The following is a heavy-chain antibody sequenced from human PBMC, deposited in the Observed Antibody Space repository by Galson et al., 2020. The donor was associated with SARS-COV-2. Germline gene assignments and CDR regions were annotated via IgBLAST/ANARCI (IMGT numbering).Heavy chain of an antibody. J-gene: IGHJ6*02. Sequence: GGSLRLSCAASGFTFSSYAMHWVRQAPGKGLEWVAVISYDGSNKYYADSVKGRFTISRDNSKNTLYLQMNSLRAEDTAVYYCARDVAAAGRPPMGMDVWGQGTTVTVSS. CDR2: ISYDGSNK. D-gene: IGHD6-13*01. CDR1: GFTFSSYA. V-gene: IGHV3-30-3*01. CDR3: ARDVAAAGRPPMGMDV.